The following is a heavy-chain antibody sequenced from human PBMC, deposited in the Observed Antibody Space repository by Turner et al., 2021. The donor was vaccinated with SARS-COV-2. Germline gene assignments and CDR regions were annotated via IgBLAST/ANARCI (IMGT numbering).Heavy chain of an antibody. CDR2: FSYSGST. Sequence: QVTLQESGPGLVKPLETLSLSSTVSGVSITSTNFFWGWIRQSPGKGLEWMGTFSYSGSTFYNPSFKGRVTMSADPSKRQFFLRLTSVTAADTAVYYCARLYHHDTSGVDFWGQGTQVTVSS. V-gene: IGHV4-39*01. CDR3: ARLYHHDTSGVDF. CDR1: GVSITSTNFF. D-gene: IGHD3-22*01. J-gene: IGHJ4*02.